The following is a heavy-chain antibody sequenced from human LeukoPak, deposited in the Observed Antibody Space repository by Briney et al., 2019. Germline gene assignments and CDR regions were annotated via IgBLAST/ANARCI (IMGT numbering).Heavy chain of an antibody. CDR3: ARQDYDFWSGYSNWFDP. Sequence: LETLSLTCTVSGGSISSSSYYWGWIRQPPGKGLEWIGSIYYSGSTYYNPSLKSRVTISVDTSKNQFSLKLSSVTAADTAVYYCARQDYDFWSGYSNWFDPWGQGTLVTVSS. J-gene: IGHJ5*02. V-gene: IGHV4-39*01. D-gene: IGHD3-3*01. CDR2: IYYSGST. CDR1: GGSISSSSYY.